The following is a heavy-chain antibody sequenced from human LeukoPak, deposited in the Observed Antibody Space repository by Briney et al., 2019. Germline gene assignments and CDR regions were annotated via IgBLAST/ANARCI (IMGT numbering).Heavy chain of an antibody. CDR3: ARARTVTVTTGVNWFDP. D-gene: IGHD4-11*01. J-gene: IGHJ5*02. CDR2: IGTAGDT. CDR1: GFTFSSYE. Sequence: GSLRLSFSTSGFTFSSYEMHWVRQATGKGLEWVSAIGTAGDTYYPGSVKGRFTISRENAKNSLYLQMNSLRAGDTAVYYCARARTVTVTTGVNWFDPWGQGTLVTVSS. V-gene: IGHV3-13*04.